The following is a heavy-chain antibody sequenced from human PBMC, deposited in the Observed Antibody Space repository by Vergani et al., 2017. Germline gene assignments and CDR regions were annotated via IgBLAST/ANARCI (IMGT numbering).Heavy chain of an antibody. J-gene: IGHJ4*02. D-gene: IGHD5-18*01. CDR2: ISAYNGNT. V-gene: IGHV1-18*01. CDR1: GGTFSSYA. Sequence: QVQLVQSGAEVKKPGSSVKVSCKASGGTFSSYAISWVRQAPGQGLEWMGWISAYNGNTNYAQKLQGRVTMTTDTSTSTAYMELRSLRSDDTAVYYCARDNVDTAMVRFYYFDYWGQGTLVTVSS. CDR3: ARDNVDTAMVRFYYFDY.